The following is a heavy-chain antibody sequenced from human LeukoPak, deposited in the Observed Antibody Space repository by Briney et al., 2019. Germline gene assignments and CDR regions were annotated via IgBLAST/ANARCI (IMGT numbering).Heavy chain of an antibody. CDR1: GGSISSYY. CDR3: ARARYSSSWYRGRNWFDP. CDR2: IYYSGST. D-gene: IGHD6-13*01. J-gene: IGHJ5*02. Sequence: SETLSLTCTVPGGSISSYYWSWIRQPPGKGLEWIGYIYYSGSTNYNPSLKSRVTISVDTSKNQFSLKLSSVTAADTAVYYCARARYSSSWYRGRNWFDPWGQGTLVTVSS. V-gene: IGHV4-59*01.